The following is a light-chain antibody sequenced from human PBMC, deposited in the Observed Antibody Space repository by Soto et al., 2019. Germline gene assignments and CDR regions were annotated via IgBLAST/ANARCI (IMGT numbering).Light chain of an antibody. Sequence: QSGLTQPPSASGSPGQSVTISCTGTSSDVGAYKYVSWYQQYPGKAPKLMIYEVSKRPSGVPDRFSGSESGNTASLTVSGLQAEDEADYYCTSYVGSNIWVFGGGTKLTVL. V-gene: IGLV2-8*01. CDR2: EVS. J-gene: IGLJ3*02. CDR1: SSDVGAYKY. CDR3: TSYVGSNIWV.